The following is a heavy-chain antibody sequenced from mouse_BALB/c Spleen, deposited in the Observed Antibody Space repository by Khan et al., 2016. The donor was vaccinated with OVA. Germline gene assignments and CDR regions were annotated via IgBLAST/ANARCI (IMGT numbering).Heavy chain of an antibody. CDR1: GYTFSSYW. V-gene: IGHV1-9*01. Sequence: VQLQESGGDLMKPGASVKISCKATGYTFSSYWIEWVKQRPGHGLEWIGQIFPGSVSTTYNEKFKGKATFTADTSSNTAYMQLSSLTSEDSAVDDCARGGYGGFAYWGQGTLVTVSA. J-gene: IGHJ3*01. CDR2: IFPGSVST. CDR3: ARGGYGGFAY. D-gene: IGHD2-2*01.